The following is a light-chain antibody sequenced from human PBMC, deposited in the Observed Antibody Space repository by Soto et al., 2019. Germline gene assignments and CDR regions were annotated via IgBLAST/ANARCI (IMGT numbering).Light chain of an antibody. CDR1: QSVSSSS. CDR2: GTS. J-gene: IGKJ5*01. CDR3: QRYGSSHLIT. Sequence: ETLLTQSPGTLSLSPGERATLSCRASQSVSSSSLAWYQQRPGQAPRLLIYGTSSRATGIPDRFSGSGSGTDFTLTISRLEQEDFAVYFCQRYGSSHLITFGQGTRLEIK. V-gene: IGKV3-20*01.